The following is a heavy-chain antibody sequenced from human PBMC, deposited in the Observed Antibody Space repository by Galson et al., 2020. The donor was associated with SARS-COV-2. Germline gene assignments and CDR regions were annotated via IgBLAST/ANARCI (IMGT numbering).Heavy chain of an antibody. D-gene: IGHD5-12*01. J-gene: IGHJ4*02. CDR2: VKQDGSDR. CDR3: ARDQDGYNDF. CDR1: GFSFSSYW. Sequence: PGGSLRLSCAASGFSFSSYWMSWVRHAPGKGLEWVANVKQDGSDRYYVDSVKGRFTISSDYAKNSLYLQMNSLRAEDTAVYYCARDQDGYNDFWGRGTLFTVSS. V-gene: IGHV3-7*01.